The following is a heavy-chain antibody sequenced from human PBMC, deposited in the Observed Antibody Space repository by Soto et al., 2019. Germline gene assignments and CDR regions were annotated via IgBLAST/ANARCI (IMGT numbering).Heavy chain of an antibody. V-gene: IGHV3-23*01. Sequence: PGGSLRLSCAASGFPFSSYAMILVRPAPGKGLEWVSAISGSGGSTYYADSVKGRFTISRDNSKNTLYLQMNSLRAEDTAVYYCANPVMTDAFDIWGQGTMVTVSS. CDR1: GFPFSSYA. CDR3: ANPVMTDAFDI. J-gene: IGHJ3*02. CDR2: ISGSGGST. D-gene: IGHD3-16*01.